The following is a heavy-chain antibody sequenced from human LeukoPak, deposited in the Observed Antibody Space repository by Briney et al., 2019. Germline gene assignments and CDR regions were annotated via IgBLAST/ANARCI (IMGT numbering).Heavy chain of an antibody. CDR3: ACGVAAAGWLYFDY. CDR2: IYSSGTT. Sequence: PSETLSLTCTVSGGSITSYYWSWLRQPAGKGLEWIGRIYSSGTTNYNPSLKSRVTMSIDTAQFSLKLSSVTAADTAVYFCACGVAAAGWLYFDYWGQGSLVTVSS. J-gene: IGHJ4*02. CDR1: GGSITSYY. V-gene: IGHV4-4*07. D-gene: IGHD6-13*01.